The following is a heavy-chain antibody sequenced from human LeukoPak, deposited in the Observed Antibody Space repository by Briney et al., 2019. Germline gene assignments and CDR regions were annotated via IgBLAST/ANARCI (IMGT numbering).Heavy chain of an antibody. CDR1: GFTFSSCG. CDR3: AKDRASVAVSF. J-gene: IGHJ4*02. V-gene: IGHV3-23*01. D-gene: IGHD5/OR15-5a*01. Sequence: GGSLRLSCAASGFTFSSCGMSWVRQAPGKGLEWVSSISSGGTSTYYADSVKGRFTISRDNSKNTLHLQMNSLRAEDTAVYYCAKDRASVAVSFWGQGTLVTVSS. CDR2: ISSGGTST.